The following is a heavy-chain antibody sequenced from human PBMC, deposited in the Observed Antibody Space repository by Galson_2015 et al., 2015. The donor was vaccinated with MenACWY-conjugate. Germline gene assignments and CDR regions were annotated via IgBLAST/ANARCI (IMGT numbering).Heavy chain of an antibody. CDR3: ARTAGSVPP. Sequence: SLRLSCAASGFPFSSHEMNWVRQAPGKGLEWVSYISTSDSSMFYADSVKGRFTISRDTAKNLLYLQMDSLRVEDTAVYYCARTAGSVPPWGQGTLVTVSS. J-gene: IGHJ5*02. CDR1: GFPFSSHE. CDR2: ISTSDSSM. V-gene: IGHV3-48*03. D-gene: IGHD6-13*01.